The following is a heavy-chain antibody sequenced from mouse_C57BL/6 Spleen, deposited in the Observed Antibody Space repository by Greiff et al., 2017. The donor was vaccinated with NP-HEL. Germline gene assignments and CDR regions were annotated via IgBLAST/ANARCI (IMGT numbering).Heavy chain of an antibody. CDR3: ARSGCRYSYPYV. CDR1: GYAFTNYL. Sequence: VQLQQSGAELVRPGTSVKVSCKASGYAFTNYLIEWVKQRPGQGLEWIGVINPGSGGTNYNEKFKGKATLTADKSSSTAYMQLSSLTSEDSAVYYCARSGCRYSYPYVWGTGTTVTVAS. J-gene: IGHJ1*03. D-gene: IGHD2-12*01. V-gene: IGHV1-54*01. CDR2: INPGSGGT.